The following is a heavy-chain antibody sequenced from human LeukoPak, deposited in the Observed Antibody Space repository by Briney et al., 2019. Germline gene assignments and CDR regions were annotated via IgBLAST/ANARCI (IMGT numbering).Heavy chain of an antibody. CDR1: GFTFSSYG. J-gene: IGHJ4*02. CDR2: IRYDGSNK. V-gene: IGHV3-30*02. D-gene: IGHD4-17*01. Sequence: PGGSLRLSCAASGFTFSSYGMHWVRQAPGKGLEWVAFIRYDGSNKYYADSVKGRFTISRDNSKNTLYLQMNSPRAEDTAVYYCANLATVTSPYYFDYWGQGTLVTVSS. CDR3: ANLATVTSPYYFDY.